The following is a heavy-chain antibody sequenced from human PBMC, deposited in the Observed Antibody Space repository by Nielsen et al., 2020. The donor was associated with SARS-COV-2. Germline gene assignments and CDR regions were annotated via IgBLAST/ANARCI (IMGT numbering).Heavy chain of an antibody. CDR1: GYTFTSYY. V-gene: IGHV1-46*01. CDR3: AREHFVGGLGIVVVISTILDY. Sequence: ASVKVSCKASGYTFTSYYMHWVRQAPGQGLEWMGIINPSGGSTSYAQKFQGRVTMTRDTSMSTVYMELSSLRSEDTAGYYCAREHFVGGLGIVVVISTILDYWGQGTLVTVSS. D-gene: IGHD3-22*01. CDR2: INPSGGST. J-gene: IGHJ4*02.